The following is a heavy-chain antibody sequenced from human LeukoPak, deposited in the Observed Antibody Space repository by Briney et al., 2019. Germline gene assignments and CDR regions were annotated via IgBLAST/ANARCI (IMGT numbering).Heavy chain of an antibody. D-gene: IGHD3-22*01. CDR3: QTYYYDSSGLRPYNWFDP. CDR2: ISGSGGST. V-gene: IGHV3-23*01. Sequence: GRSLRLSCAASGFTFSSYAMSWVRQAPGKGLEWVSAISGSGGSTYYADSVKGRFTISRDNSKNTLYLQMNSLRAEDTAVYYCQTYYYDSSGLRPYNWFDPWGQGTLVTVSS. CDR1: GFTFSSYA. J-gene: IGHJ5*02.